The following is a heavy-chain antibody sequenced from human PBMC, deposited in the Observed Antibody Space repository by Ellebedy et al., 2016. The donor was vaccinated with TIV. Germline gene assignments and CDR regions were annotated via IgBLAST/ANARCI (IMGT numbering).Heavy chain of an antibody. J-gene: IGHJ3*02. V-gene: IGHV3-7*03. CDR3: AKDQVAGDGRWVFDM. D-gene: IGHD5-24*01. Sequence: GESLKISCAASGFTFSSYWMSWVRQAPGKGLEWVANIKQDGSEKYYVDSVKGRFTISRDNAKNSLYLQMNSLRAEDTAVYYCAKDQVAGDGRWVFDMWGQGTKVTVSS. CDR1: GFTFSSYW. CDR2: IKQDGSEK.